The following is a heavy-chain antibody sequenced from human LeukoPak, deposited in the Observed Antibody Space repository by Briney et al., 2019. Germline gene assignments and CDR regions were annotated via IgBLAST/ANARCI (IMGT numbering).Heavy chain of an antibody. CDR2: ISAYNGNT. D-gene: IGHD2-2*01. CDR1: GYTFTSYG. Sequence: ASVKVSCKASGYTFTSYGISWVRQAPGQGLEWMGWISAYNGNTNYAQKLQGRVTMTTDTSTSTAYMELRSLRSDDTAVYSCAAAIVVVPTTTTAFDIWGQGTKVTVSS. CDR3: AAAIVVVPTTTTAFDI. V-gene: IGHV1-18*01. J-gene: IGHJ3*02.